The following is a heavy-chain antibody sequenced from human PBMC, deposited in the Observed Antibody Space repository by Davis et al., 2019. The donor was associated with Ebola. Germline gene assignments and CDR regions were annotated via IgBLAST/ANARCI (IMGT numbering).Heavy chain of an antibody. CDR3: SRDYGGAGDY. CDR2: IRSKAYGGTT. CDR1: GFAFGDYA. Sequence: GGSLRLSCTASGFAFGDYAMSWFRQAPGKGLEWVGFIRSKAYGGTTEYAASVKGRFTISRDDSKSIAYLQMDSLKTEDTAVYYCSRDYGGAGDYWGQGTLVTVSS. V-gene: IGHV3-49*03. J-gene: IGHJ4*02. D-gene: IGHD4-23*01.